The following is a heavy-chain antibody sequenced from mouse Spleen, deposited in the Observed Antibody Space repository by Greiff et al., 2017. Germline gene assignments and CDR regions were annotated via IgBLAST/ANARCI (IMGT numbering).Heavy chain of an antibody. CDR3: TRGWGDGYYHWYFDV. D-gene: IGHD2-3*01. CDR2: IYPGNSDT. Sequence: EVKLVESGTVLARPGASVKMSCKTSGYTFTSYWMHWVKQRPGQGLEWIGAIYPGNSDTSYNQKFKGKAKLTAVTSASTAYMELSSLTNEDSAVYYCTRGWGDGYYHWYFDVWGAGTTVTVSS. V-gene: IGHV1-5*01. J-gene: IGHJ1*01. CDR1: GYTFTSYW.